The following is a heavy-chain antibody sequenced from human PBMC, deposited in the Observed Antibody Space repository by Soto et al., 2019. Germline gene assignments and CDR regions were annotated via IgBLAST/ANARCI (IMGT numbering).Heavy chain of an antibody. J-gene: IGHJ4*02. Sequence: LSLSCAASGFTFSSYAMHWVRQAPGKGLEWVAVISYDGSNKYYADSVKGRFTISRDNSKNTLYLQMNSLRAEDTAVYYCAREDYYDSSGKPVDYWGQGTLVTVSS. CDR1: GFTFSSYA. CDR3: AREDYYDSSGKPVDY. CDR2: ISYDGSNK. D-gene: IGHD3-22*01. V-gene: IGHV3-30-3*01.